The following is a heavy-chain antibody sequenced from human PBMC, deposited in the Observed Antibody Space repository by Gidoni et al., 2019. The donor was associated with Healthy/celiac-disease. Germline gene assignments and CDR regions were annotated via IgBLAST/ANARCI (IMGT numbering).Heavy chain of an antibody. CDR3: AGDSGSYEVYYYYGMDV. D-gene: IGHD1-26*01. CDR2: ISGSGGST. J-gene: IGHJ6*02. CDR1: GFTFSRYA. Sequence: EVQLLESGGGLVQPGGSLRLSCAASGFTFSRYARSWVRQAPGKGLELVSAISGSGGSTYYADSVKGRFTISRDNSKNTLYLQMNSLRAEDTAVYYCAGDSGSYEVYYYYGMDVWGQGTTVTVSS. V-gene: IGHV3-23*01.